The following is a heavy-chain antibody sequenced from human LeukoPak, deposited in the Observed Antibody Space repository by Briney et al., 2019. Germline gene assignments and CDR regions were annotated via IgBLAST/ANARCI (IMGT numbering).Heavy chain of an antibody. V-gene: IGHV1-69*01. D-gene: IGHD1-7*01. CDR2: IIPIFGTA. CDR3: ASGTPPNYYYYYYMDV. CDR1: GGTFSSYA. Sequence: SVKVSCKASGGTFSSYAISWVRQAPGQGLEWMGGIIPIFGTANYAETFQGRVTITADESTSTAYMELSSLRAEDTAVYYCASGTPPNYYYYYYMDVWGKGTTVTVSS. J-gene: IGHJ6*03.